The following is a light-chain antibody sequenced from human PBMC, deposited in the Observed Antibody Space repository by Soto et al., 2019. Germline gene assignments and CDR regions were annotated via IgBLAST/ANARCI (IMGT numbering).Light chain of an antibody. J-gene: IGKJ4*01. Sequence: EIVLTQSPATLSLSPGERGTLSCRASQSVSTYLAWYQQKPGQAPRLLIYGASHRATGVPARFSGSGPGTDFTLTISSLEPEDFAVYYCQQRSNWPELTFGGGTKVEIK. CDR3: QQRSNWPELT. CDR2: GAS. V-gene: IGKV3-11*01. CDR1: QSVSTY.